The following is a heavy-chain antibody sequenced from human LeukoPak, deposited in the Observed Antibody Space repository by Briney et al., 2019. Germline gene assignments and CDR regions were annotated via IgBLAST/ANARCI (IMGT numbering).Heavy chain of an antibody. CDR2: IIPIFGTA. Sequence: AVKVSRKASRGTLSSYAISGVRPAPGQGVEWMGRIIPIFGTANYAQKFQGSVTITADESTSTAYMELSSLRSEDTAVYYCAKNLYCSSASCPDYWGQGTLVTVSS. CDR3: AKNLYCSSASCPDY. D-gene: IGHD2-2*01. CDR1: RGTLSSYA. J-gene: IGHJ4*02. V-gene: IGHV1-69*01.